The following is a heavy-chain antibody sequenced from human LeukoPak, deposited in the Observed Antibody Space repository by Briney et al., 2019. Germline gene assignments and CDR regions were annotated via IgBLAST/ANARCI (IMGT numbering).Heavy chain of an antibody. J-gene: IGHJ4*02. D-gene: IGHD4-23*01. CDR1: GFTFSSYG. CDR3: ARDLWGNSGRY. V-gene: IGHV3-30*03. CDR2: ISYDGSNK. Sequence: GGSLRLSCAASGFTFSSYGMHWVRQAPGKGLEWVAVISYDGSNKYYADSVKGRFTISRDNAKNSLYLQMNSLRAEDTAVYYCARDLWGNSGRYWGQGTLVTVSS.